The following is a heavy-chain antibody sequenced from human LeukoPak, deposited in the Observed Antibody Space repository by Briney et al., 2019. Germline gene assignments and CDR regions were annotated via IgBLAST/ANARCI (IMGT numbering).Heavy chain of an antibody. D-gene: IGHD6-13*01. CDR1: GGTFSSYA. Sequence: ASVKVSCKASGGTFSSYAISWVRQAPGQGLEWMGGIIPIFGTANYAQKFQGRVTITADESTSTAYMELSSLRSEDTAVYYCARDSIPSSSWYEVRDHFDYWGQGTLVTVSS. J-gene: IGHJ4*02. CDR3: ARDSIPSSSWYEVRDHFDY. V-gene: IGHV1-69*13. CDR2: IIPIFGTA.